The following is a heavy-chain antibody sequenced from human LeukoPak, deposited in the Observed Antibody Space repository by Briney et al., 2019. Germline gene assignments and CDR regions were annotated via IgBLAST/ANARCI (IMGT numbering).Heavy chain of an antibody. D-gene: IGHD3-3*01. Sequence: GGSLRLSCAASGFTVSSNYMSWVRQAPGKGLEWVSVIYSGGSTYYADSVKGRFTISRDNSKNTLYLQMNSLRAEDTAVYYCARGVTIFEVPSDAFDIWGQGAMVTASS. CDR3: ARGVTIFEVPSDAFDI. CDR2: IYSGGST. CDR1: GFTVSSNY. V-gene: IGHV3-53*01. J-gene: IGHJ3*02.